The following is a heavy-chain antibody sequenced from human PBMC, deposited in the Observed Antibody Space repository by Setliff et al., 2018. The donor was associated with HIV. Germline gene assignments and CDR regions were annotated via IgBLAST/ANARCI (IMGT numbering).Heavy chain of an antibody. D-gene: IGHD3-3*01. V-gene: IGHV3-21*01. J-gene: IGHJ4*02. CDR1: GFTFSTYS. Sequence: PGGSLRLSCEASGFTFSTYSMNWVRQAPGKGLEWVSSISSSSRSKYYADPVKGRFTISRDNAKNSLYLQMNSLTAEDTAVYYCARDVSWRVRTYIDYWGQGALVTVSS. CDR2: ISSSSRSK. CDR3: ARDVSWRVRTYIDY.